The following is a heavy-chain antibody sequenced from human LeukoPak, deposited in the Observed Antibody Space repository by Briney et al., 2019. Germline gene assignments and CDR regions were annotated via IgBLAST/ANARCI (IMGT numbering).Heavy chain of an antibody. CDR2: AYHSGST. Sequence: SETLSLTCAVSGGSISSSGYSWSWIRQPPGKGLEWIGYAYHSGSTYYNPSLNSRVTISVDRSKNQFSLKLSSVTAADTAVYYCARVSVVSNYYFGYWGQGTLVTVSS. J-gene: IGHJ4*02. CDR1: GGSISSSGYS. V-gene: IGHV4-30-2*01. CDR3: ARVSVVSNYYFGY. D-gene: IGHD5/OR15-5a*01.